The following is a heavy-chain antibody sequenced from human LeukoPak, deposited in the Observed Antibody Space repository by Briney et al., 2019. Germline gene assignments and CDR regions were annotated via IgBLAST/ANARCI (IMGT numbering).Heavy chain of an antibody. Sequence: GGSLRLSCVASGFTFSSNGMHWVRQAPGKGLEWVAVISYDGSNKYYADSVKGRFTISRDNSKNTLYLQMNSLRAEDTAVYYCAKIAVAGPFDYWGQGTLVTVSS. D-gene: IGHD6-19*01. CDR1: GFTFSSNG. CDR2: ISYDGSNK. V-gene: IGHV3-30*18. CDR3: AKIAVAGPFDY. J-gene: IGHJ4*02.